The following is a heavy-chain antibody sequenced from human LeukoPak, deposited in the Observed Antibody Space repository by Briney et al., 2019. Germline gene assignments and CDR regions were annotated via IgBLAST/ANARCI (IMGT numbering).Heavy chain of an antibody. Sequence: GGSLRLSCAASGFTFSSYGMRWVRQAPGKGLEWVAVIWFGGSNKSYAHSVKDRFTISRHNSKTALYLQMHSLRAEDTAVDYCARGGATPREMATINYWGQGTLVTVSS. J-gene: IGHJ4*02. CDR2: IWFGGSNK. CDR1: GFTFSSYG. CDR3: ARGGATPREMATINY. V-gene: IGHV3-33*01. D-gene: IGHD5-24*01.